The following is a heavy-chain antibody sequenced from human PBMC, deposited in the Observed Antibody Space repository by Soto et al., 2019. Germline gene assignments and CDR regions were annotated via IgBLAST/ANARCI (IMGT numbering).Heavy chain of an antibody. CDR3: AKGGYSYGYGKQYYFDY. Sequence: GGSLRLSCAASGFTFSSYAMSWVRQAPGKGLEGVSAISGSGGSTYYADSVKGRFTISRDNSKNTLYLQMNSLRAEDTAVYYCAKGGYSYGYGKQYYFDYWGQGTLVTVAS. D-gene: IGHD5-18*01. J-gene: IGHJ4*02. CDR2: ISGSGGST. V-gene: IGHV3-23*01. CDR1: GFTFSSYA.